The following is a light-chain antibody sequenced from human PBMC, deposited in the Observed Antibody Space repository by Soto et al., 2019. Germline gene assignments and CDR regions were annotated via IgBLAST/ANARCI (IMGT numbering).Light chain of an antibody. CDR2: DAS. CDR3: QQRSNWPRT. Sequence: EIVLTQSPATLSLSPGERATLSCRASQSVSSSLAWFQHKPGQAPRLLIYDASNRATGIPARFSGRGSGTDFTLTFSSLEAEDSAVYFCQQRSNWPRTFGQGTKLEI. CDR1: QSVSSS. V-gene: IGKV3-11*01. J-gene: IGKJ2*01.